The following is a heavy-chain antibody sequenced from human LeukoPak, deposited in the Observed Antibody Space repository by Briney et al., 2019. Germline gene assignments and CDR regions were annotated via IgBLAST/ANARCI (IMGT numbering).Heavy chain of an antibody. J-gene: IGHJ3*02. CDR2: INHSGST. CDR3: ARGRLDYDAFDI. D-gene: IGHD6-19*01. Sequence: TPSETLSLTCAVYGGSFSGYYWSWIRQPPGKGLEWIGEINHSGSTNYNPSLKSRVTISVDTSKNQFSLKLSSVTAADTAVYYCARGRLDYDAFDIWGQGTMVTVSS. V-gene: IGHV4-34*01. CDR1: GGSFSGYY.